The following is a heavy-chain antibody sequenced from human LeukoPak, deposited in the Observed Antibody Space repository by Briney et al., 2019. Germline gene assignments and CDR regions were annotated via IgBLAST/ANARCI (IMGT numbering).Heavy chain of an antibody. V-gene: IGHV1-8*03. Sequence: ASVKVSCKASGYTFTSYDINWVRQATGQGLEWMGWMNPNSGNTGYAQKFQGRVTITRNTSISTAYMELSSLRSEDTAVYYCARALSAELRYFDWLENWVTTVPAYYFDYWGQGTLVTVSS. CDR3: ARALSAELRYFDWLENWVTTVPAYYFDY. J-gene: IGHJ4*02. D-gene: IGHD3-9*01. CDR1: GYTFTSYD. CDR2: MNPNSGNT.